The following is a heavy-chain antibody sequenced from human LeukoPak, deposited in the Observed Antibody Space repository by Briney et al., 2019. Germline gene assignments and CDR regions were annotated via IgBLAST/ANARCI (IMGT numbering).Heavy chain of an antibody. D-gene: IGHD3-16*01. CDR1: GYTFTDYS. J-gene: IGHJ4*02. CDR2: ISALNGNA. Sequence: GASVKVSCKASGYTFTDYSFTWVRQAPGQGLEWMGWISALNGNANYAHKFRGRVTLTRDTSTGTAYMELRSLKSDDTAVYYCARDEQYQLMILDFWGQGTLITVSS. CDR3: ARDEQYQLMILDF. V-gene: IGHV1-18*01.